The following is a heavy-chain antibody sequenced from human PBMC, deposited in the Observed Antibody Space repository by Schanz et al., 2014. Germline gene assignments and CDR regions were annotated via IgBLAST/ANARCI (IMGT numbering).Heavy chain of an antibody. V-gene: IGHV3-9*01. D-gene: IGHD2-15*01. J-gene: IGHJ5*01. Sequence: DVQLVESGGGLVQPGKSLRLSCAASGFTFDEFAMHWVRQSPGKGLEWVSGISWNSASIGYADSVKGRFTISRDNAKNSLYLQMNSLRAEDTAVYYCAKTPREYCNYDNCPNWFDSWGQGTLVTASS. CDR2: ISWNSASI. CDR3: AKTPREYCNYDNCPNWFDS. CDR1: GFTFDEFA.